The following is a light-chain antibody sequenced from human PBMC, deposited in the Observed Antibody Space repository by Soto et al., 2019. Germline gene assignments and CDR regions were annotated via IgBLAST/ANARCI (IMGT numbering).Light chain of an antibody. CDR2: AAS. J-gene: IGKJ4*01. CDR1: QGISSH. V-gene: IGKV1-9*01. Sequence: DIQLTQSPSLLSASVGDRVTITCRASQGISSHLAWYQQKSGKAPKVLMYAASTLQSGVPSRFSGSGSGTEFTLTISSLQPEDFATYYCQQLNSYPLTFGGGTKVEIK. CDR3: QQLNSYPLT.